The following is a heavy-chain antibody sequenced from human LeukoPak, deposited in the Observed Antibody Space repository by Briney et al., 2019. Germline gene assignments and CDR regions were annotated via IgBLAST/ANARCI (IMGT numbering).Heavy chain of an antibody. CDR1: GGSFSGYY. V-gene: IGHV4-34*01. CDR3: ARGPLSSLPTTPPFDY. J-gene: IGHJ4*02. Sequence: PSETLSLTCAVYGGSFSGYYWSWIRQPPGKGLEWIGEINHSGSTNYNPSLKSRVTISVDTSKNQFSLKLSSVTAADTAVYYCARGPLSSLPTTPPFDYWGQGTLVTVSS. CDR2: INHSGST. D-gene: IGHD6-6*01.